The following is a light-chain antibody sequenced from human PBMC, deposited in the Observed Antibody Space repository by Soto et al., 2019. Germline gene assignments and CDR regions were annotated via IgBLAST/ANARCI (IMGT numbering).Light chain of an antibody. Sequence: EIVLTQSPGTLSSSPGERATLSCRASQSVSSCFLAWYQQKPGQAPRLLIDAASSRAPGVPDRFSGSGSGTDFTLTISRLEPEDFAVYFCQQYDGSPLTFGGGTKVEIK. CDR2: AAS. CDR1: QSVSSCF. V-gene: IGKV3-20*01. CDR3: QQYDGSPLT. J-gene: IGKJ4*01.